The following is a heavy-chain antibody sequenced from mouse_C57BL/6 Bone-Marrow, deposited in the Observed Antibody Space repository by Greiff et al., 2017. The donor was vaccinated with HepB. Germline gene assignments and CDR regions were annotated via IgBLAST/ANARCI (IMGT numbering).Heavy chain of an antibody. V-gene: IGHV1-64*01. CDR1: GYTFTSYW. J-gene: IGHJ4*01. D-gene: IGHD1-1*01. Sequence: VQLQQPGAELVKPGASVKLSCKASGYTFTSYWMHWVKQRPGQGLEWIGMIHPNSGSTNYNEKFKSKATLTVDKSSSTAYMQLSSLTSEDSAVYYCARYTTVVATRAMDYWGQGTSVTVSS. CDR3: ARYTTVVATRAMDY. CDR2: IHPNSGST.